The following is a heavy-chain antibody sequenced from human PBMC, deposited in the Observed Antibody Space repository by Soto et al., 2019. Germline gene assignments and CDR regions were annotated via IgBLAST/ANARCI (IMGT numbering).Heavy chain of an antibody. Sequence: EVQLLESGGGLVQPGGSLRLSCAASGFTFSSYAMSWVRQAPGKGLEWVSAISGSGGSTYYADSVKGRFTISRDNSKNTLYLQMNSLRAEETAVYYCAKDVFTKLWFGDAFDIWGQGTMVTVSS. CDR3: AKDVFTKLWFGDAFDI. CDR1: GFTFSSYA. CDR2: ISGSGGST. D-gene: IGHD3-10*01. V-gene: IGHV3-23*01. J-gene: IGHJ3*02.